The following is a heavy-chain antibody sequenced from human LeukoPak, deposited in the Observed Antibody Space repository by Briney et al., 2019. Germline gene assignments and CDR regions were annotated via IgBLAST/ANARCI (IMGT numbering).Heavy chain of an antibody. Sequence: SGPTLVNPTQTLTLTCTFSGFSLSTSSMRVSWIRQPPGKALEWLARIDWDDDKFYNTSLKTRLTISKDTSKNQVVLTMTNMDPVDTATYYCARTQLGFLDYWGQGTLVTVSS. CDR3: ARTQLGFLDY. D-gene: IGHD3-16*01. V-gene: IGHV2-70*04. CDR1: GFSLSTSSMR. CDR2: IDWDDDK. J-gene: IGHJ4*02.